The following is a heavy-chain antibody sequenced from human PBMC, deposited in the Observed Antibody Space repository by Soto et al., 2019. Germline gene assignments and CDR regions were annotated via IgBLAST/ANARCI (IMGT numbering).Heavy chain of an antibody. Sequence: GGSLRLSCAASGFTFSSYSMNWVRQAPGKGLELVSSISSSSSYIYYADSVKGRFTISRDNAKNSLYLQMNSLRAEDTAVYYCASDRVVAAYHDAFDIWGQGTMVTV. CDR1: GFTFSSYS. V-gene: IGHV3-21*01. J-gene: IGHJ3*02. D-gene: IGHD2-15*01. CDR3: ASDRVVAAYHDAFDI. CDR2: ISSSSSYI.